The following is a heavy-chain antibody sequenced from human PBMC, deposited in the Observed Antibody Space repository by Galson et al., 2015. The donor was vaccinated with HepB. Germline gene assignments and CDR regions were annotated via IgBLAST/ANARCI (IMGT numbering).Heavy chain of an antibody. V-gene: IGHV4-34*01. D-gene: IGHD3-22*01. CDR3: ARGSWLRHYFDY. CDR1: GGSFSGYY. CDR2: INHSGST. J-gene: IGHJ4*02. Sequence: ETLSLTCAVYGGSFSGYYWSWIRQPPGEGLERIGEINHSGSTNYNPSLKSRVTISVDTSKNQFSLKLSSVTAADTAVYYCARGSWLRHYFDYWGQGTLVTVSS.